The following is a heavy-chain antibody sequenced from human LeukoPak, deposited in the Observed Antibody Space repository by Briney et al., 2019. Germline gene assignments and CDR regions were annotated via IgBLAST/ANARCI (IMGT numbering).Heavy chain of an antibody. V-gene: IGHV3-23*01. CDR1: GFTFSSYA. CDR2: ISGSGGST. D-gene: IGHD3-22*01. J-gene: IGHJ4*02. Sequence: SGGSLRLSCAASGFTFSSYAMSWVRQPPGKGLEWVSAISGSGGSTYYADSVKGRFTISRDNSKNTLYLQMNSLRAEDTAVYYCAKDLYYYDSSGYYGAPFDYWGQGTLVTVSS. CDR3: AKDLYYYDSSGYYGAPFDY.